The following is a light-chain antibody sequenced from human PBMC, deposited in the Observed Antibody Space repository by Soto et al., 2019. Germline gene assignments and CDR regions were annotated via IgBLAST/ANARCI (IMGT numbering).Light chain of an antibody. CDR2: DVR. CDR1: SSDVGAYNY. J-gene: IGLJ2*01. CDR3: SSYTTSSTRI. V-gene: IGLV2-14*03. Sequence: QSVLTQPASVSGSPGQSITISCTGTSSDVGAYNYVSWCQHHPGKAPKLMIYDVRIRPSGVSDRFSGSKSGNTASLTISGLQAEDETIYYCSSYTTSSTRIFGGGTKVTVL.